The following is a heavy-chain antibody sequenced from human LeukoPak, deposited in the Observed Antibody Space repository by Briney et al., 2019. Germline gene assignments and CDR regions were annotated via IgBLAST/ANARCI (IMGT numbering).Heavy chain of an antibody. CDR3: ASGNSWAFDF. CDR1: GFSFSTYW. CDR2: INSDGSN. D-gene: IGHD1-26*01. Sequence: GGSLRLSCVASGFSFSTYWMHWVRQAPGKGLVWVSRINSDGSNNYADSVKGRFTISRDNAKNTLYLQMNSLRGEDTAVYYCASGNSWAFDFWGQGTMVTVSS. V-gene: IGHV3-74*01. J-gene: IGHJ3*01.